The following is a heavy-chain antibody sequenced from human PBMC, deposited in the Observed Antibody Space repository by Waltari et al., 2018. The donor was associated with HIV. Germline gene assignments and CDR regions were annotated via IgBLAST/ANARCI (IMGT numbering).Heavy chain of an antibody. CDR1: GFTFSSYS. V-gene: IGHV3-21*01. CDR2: ISSSSSYI. J-gene: IGHJ4*02. Sequence: EVQLVESGGGLVKPGGSLRLSCAASGFTFSSYSMNWVRQAPGKGLEWVSSISSSSSYIYYADSVKGRFTISRDNAKNSLYLQMNSLRAEDTAVYYCARDRSTDYAADYWGQGTLVTVSS. CDR3: ARDRSTDYAADY. D-gene: IGHD2-2*01.